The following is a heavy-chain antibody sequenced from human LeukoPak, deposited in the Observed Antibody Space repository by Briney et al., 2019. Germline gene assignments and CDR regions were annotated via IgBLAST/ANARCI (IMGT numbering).Heavy chain of an antibody. CDR3: AGYYGSGSYYPYYFDY. J-gene: IGHJ4*02. D-gene: IGHD3-10*01. CDR2: IYYSGST. V-gene: IGHV4-59*08. CDR1: GGSISSYY. Sequence: SETLSLTCTVSGGSISSYYWSWIRQPPGKGLEWIGYIYYSGSTNYNPSLKSRVTISVDTSKNQFSLKLSSVTAADTAVYYCAGYYGSGSYYPYYFDYWGQGTLVTVSS.